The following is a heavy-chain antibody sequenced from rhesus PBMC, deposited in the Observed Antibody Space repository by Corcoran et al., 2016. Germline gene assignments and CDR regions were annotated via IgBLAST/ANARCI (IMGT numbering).Heavy chain of an antibody. CDR3: ASPYYYGSGYYTFDY. J-gene: IGHJ4*01. V-gene: IGHV4-127*01. CDR2: IGGSSGST. D-gene: IGHD3-28*01. CDR1: GYSIRSGYC. Sequence: QVQLQESGPGLVKPSETLSLTCAVSGYSIRSGYCCSWLRQPPWTGLEWIGYIGGSSGSTNYNPSLKSRVTISKDTSKNQFSLKRSSVTAADTAVYYCASPYYYGSGYYTFDYWGQGVLVTVSS.